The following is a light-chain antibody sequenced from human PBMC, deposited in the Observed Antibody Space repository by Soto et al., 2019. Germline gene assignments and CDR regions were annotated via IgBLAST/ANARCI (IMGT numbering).Light chain of an antibody. CDR1: QSTSGR. CDR3: QQSYSTPIT. V-gene: IGKV1-39*01. CDR2: DAS. Sequence: DIQMTQSPSTLSAYLGDRVTISCPASQSTSGRLAWYQKKTGRAPKLMIFDASSLESGVPSRFSGSGSGTDCTLTISSLQAEDVATYYCQQSYSTPITFGQGTRLEIK. J-gene: IGKJ5*01.